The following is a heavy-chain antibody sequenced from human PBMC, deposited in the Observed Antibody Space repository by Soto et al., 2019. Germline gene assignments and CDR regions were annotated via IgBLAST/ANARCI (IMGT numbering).Heavy chain of an antibody. CDR3: ARAQVRDYYDSSGYSNWFDP. V-gene: IGHV4-4*02. CDR2: AHHSGRT. Sequence: SETLSLTCTVSGDSMSSSNWWNWVRQPPGKGLEWIGEAHHSGRTNYNPSLKSRVTISVDTSKNQFSLKLSSVTAADTAVYYCARAQVRDYYDSSGYSNWFDPWGQGTLVTVP. J-gene: IGHJ5*02. D-gene: IGHD3-22*01. CDR1: GDSMSSSNW.